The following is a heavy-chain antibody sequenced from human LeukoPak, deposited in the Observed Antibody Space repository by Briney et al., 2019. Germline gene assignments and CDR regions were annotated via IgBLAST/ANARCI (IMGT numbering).Heavy chain of an antibody. J-gene: IGHJ4*02. CDR2: FSYSGTT. V-gene: IGHV4-39*07. CDR3: ARGPLDKGGFDF. Sequence: PSETLSLTCTVSGDSVRSDSHYWAWIRQPPGKGLEWIGSFSYSGTTYLNPSLKSRITVSVDKFTDQFSLKLNSMTAADTAVYFCARGPLDKGGFDFWGQGTLVAVST. D-gene: IGHD1-1*01. CDR1: GDSVRSDSHY.